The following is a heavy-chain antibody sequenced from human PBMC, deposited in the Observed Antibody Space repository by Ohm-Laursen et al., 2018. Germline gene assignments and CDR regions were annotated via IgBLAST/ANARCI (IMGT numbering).Heavy chain of an antibody. V-gene: IGHV2-70*11. J-gene: IGHJ5*02. CDR2: IVWDDDK. CDR1: GFSLSTSGMC. CDR3: ARSPDYGGNSGWFDP. Sequence: TQTLTLTCTFSGFSLSTSGMCVSWIRQPPGKAQEWLARIVWDDDKYYSTSLKTRLTISKDTSKNQVVLTMTNMAPVDTATYYCARSPDYGGNSGWFDPWGQGTLVTVSS. D-gene: IGHD4-23*01.